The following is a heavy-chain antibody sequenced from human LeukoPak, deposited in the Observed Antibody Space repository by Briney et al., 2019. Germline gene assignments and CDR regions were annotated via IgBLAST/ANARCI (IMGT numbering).Heavy chain of an antibody. CDR2: IKQDGSEK. CDR1: GFTFSSYS. J-gene: IGHJ2*01. D-gene: IGHD1-26*01. Sequence: GGSLRLSCAASGFTFSSYSMNWVRQAPGKGLEWVANIKQDGSEKYYVDSVKGRFTISRDNAKNSLYLQMNSLRAEDTAVYYCARVKWVIWYFDLWGRGTLVTVSS. V-gene: IGHV3-7*01. CDR3: ARVKWVIWYFDL.